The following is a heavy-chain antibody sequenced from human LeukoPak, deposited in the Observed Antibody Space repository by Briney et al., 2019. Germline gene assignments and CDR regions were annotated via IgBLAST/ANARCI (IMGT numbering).Heavy chain of an antibody. CDR3: ARASITMVRGVPPTPGAFDI. V-gene: IGHV1-69*13. D-gene: IGHD3-10*01. CDR2: IIPIFGTA. Sequence: GASVKVSCKASGGTFSSYAISWVRQAPGQGLEWMGGIIPIFGTANYAQQFQGRVTITADESTSTAYMELSSLRSEDTAVYYCARASITMVRGVPPTPGAFDIWGQGTMVTVSS. J-gene: IGHJ3*02. CDR1: GGTFSSYA.